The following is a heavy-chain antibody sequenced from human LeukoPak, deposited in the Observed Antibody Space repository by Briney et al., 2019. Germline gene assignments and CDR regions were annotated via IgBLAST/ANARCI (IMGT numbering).Heavy chain of an antibody. D-gene: IGHD3-3*01. CDR3: VTDGGQLPYYFTY. CDR2: IKNRNRGRTT. Sequence: GGSLRLSCAASGFTFPDAWIHWVRQAPGKGLEWVGRIKNRNRGRTTDYAAPVKGRFTISRDDSRDALYLQMNSLKTEDTAVYYCVTDGGQLPYYFTYWGQGTLVTVSS. CDR1: GFTFPDAW. V-gene: IGHV3-15*01. J-gene: IGHJ1*01.